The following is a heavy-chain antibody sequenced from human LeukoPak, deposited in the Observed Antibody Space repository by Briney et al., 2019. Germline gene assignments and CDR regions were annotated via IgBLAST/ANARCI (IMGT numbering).Heavy chain of an antibody. V-gene: IGHV3-33*01. D-gene: IGHD6-13*01. Sequence: GGSLRLSCAVSGSTFSNYDMHWVRQAPGKGLEWVAVIWYDGSNKYYAGSVKGRFTISRDNSKNTLYLQMNTLRAEDTAVYYCAREYSSSPRGYDYWGQGTLVTVSS. CDR3: AREYSSSPRGYDY. CDR1: GSTFSNYD. J-gene: IGHJ4*02. CDR2: IWYDGSNK.